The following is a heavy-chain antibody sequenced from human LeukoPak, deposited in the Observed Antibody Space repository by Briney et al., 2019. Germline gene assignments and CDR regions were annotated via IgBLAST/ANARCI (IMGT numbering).Heavy chain of an antibody. V-gene: IGHV3-23*01. CDR3: AKILERELQCYYYGMDV. CDR1: GFTFKSYA. Sequence: GGSLRLSCAASGFTFKSYAMIWVRQAPGKGLESVSSISTAGDRTYYTDSVKGRFAISRDNSKNTLYLQMNSLRAEDTAVYYCAKILERELQCYYYGMDVWGQETTVTVSS. J-gene: IGHJ6*02. D-gene: IGHD3-10*01. CDR2: ISTAGDRT.